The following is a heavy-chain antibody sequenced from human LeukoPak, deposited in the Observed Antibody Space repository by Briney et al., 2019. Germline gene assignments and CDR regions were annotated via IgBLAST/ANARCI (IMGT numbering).Heavy chain of an antibody. CDR1: GGSISSYY. V-gene: IGHV4-59*12. J-gene: IGHJ5*02. CDR2: IYYSGST. CDR3: ARGGAPGYSYGSQFDP. Sequence: SETLSLTCTVSGGSISSYYWSWIRQPPGKGLEWIGYIYYSGSTNYNPSLKSRVTISVDTSKNQFSLKLSSVTAADTAVYYCARGGAPGYSYGSQFDPWGQGTLVTVSS. D-gene: IGHD5-18*01.